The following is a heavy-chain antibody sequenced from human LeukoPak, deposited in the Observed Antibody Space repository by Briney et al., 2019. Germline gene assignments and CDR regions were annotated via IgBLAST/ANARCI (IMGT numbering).Heavy chain of an antibody. D-gene: IGHD3-10*01. CDR3: ARLAYYGSGSYFDY. CDR1: GGSISSGGYY. V-gene: IGHV4-31*03. J-gene: IGHJ4*02. CDR2: IYYSGST. Sequence: SETLSLTCIFPGGSISSGGYYWSWIRQPPGKGLEWIGYIYYSGSTYYNPSLKSRVTISVDTSKNQFSLKLSSVTAADTAVYYCARLAYYGSGSYFDYWGQGTLVTVSS.